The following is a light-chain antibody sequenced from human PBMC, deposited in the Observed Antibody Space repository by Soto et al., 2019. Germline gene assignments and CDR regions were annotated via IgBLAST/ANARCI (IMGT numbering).Light chain of an antibody. CDR1: SSNIGSTYD. Sequence: QSVLTQPPSVSGAPWRRVTISCTGSSSNIGSTYDVQWYQQLPGTAPKLLIHGNTDRPSRVPDRFSGSKSGTSASLAITGLQADDEADYYCQSYDDSLSVHYVFGTGTKVTVL. J-gene: IGLJ1*01. CDR3: QSYDDSLSVHYV. V-gene: IGLV1-40*01. CDR2: GNT.